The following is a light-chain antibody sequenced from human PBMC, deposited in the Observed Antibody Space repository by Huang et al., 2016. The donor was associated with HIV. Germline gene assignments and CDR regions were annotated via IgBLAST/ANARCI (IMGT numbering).Light chain of an antibody. CDR3: QQDYTYPHS. V-gene: IGKV1-8*01. Sequence: AIRLTQSPSSPSASTGDRVTIPCGSSPGISSYLAWYKQKPGKAPKLLISSASTLQSGVPSRFSGSGLGTDFTLTISSLQSEDLGTYHCQQDYTYPHSFGQGTKLEIK. CDR1: PGISSY. J-gene: IGKJ2*03. CDR2: SAS.